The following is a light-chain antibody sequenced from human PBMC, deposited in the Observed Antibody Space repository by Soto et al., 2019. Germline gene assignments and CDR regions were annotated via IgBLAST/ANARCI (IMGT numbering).Light chain of an antibody. J-gene: IGKJ2*01. CDR3: QLSYSTSYT. Sequence: IQLSHSPSYLSATVGDRVTITCRASQGISSYLGWYQQKPGKAPNLLIYDASTLHSGVPSRFSGGGSGTDFTLTISSLQPEDFATYYCQLSYSTSYTFGQGTKVDI. CDR1: QGISSY. V-gene: IGKV1-9*01. CDR2: DAS.